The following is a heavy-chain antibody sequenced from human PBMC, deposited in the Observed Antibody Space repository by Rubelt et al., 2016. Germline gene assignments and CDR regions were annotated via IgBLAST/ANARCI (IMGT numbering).Heavy chain of an antibody. Sequence: EVQLLDSGGGFVQPGGSLRLSCAASGFTFSDYAMSWVRQAPGKGLEWASSISASGANTYYADSAKGRFTISRDNSKNTLYLQMNSLRAEDTALYYCAKAPRIAAAGEFYDYGGQGTLVTVSS. V-gene: IGHV3-23*01. J-gene: IGHJ4*02. CDR2: ISASGANT. CDR3: AKAPRIAAAGEFYDY. D-gene: IGHD6-13*01. CDR1: GFTFSDYA.